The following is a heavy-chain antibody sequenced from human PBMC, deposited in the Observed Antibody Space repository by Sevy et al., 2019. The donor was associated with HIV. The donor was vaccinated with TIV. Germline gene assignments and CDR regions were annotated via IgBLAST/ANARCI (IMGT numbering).Heavy chain of an antibody. CDR2: ISSDGVNK. Sequence: GGSLRLSCSVSGFTFNTHSFHWVRQAPGMGLEWVSVISSDGVNKYYADSVRGRFTISRDNSKSTLYLQMNSLRAGDTGVYYCARGGILVEGDDRTTPFDFWGQGTLVTVSS. CDR1: GFTFNTHS. D-gene: IGHD2-15*01. CDR3: ARGGILVEGDDRTTPFDF. J-gene: IGHJ4*02. V-gene: IGHV3-30-3*01.